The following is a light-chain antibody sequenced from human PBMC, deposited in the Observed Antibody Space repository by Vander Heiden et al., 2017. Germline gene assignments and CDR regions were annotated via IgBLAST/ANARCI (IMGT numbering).Light chain of an antibody. J-gene: IGKJ4*01. CDR3: MQALQTLLT. V-gene: IGKV2-28*01. CDR2: LGS. CDR1: QSLLHSNGYNY. Sequence: DIVMTQSPLSLPVTPGEPASISCRSSQSLLHSNGYNYLDWYLQKPGQSPQLLIYLGSNRASGVPDRFSDSGSGTDFTLKISRVEAEDVGVYYCMQALQTLLTFGGGTKVEIK.